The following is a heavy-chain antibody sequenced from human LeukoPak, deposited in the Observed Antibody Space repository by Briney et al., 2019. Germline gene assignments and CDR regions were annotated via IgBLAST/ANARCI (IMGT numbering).Heavy chain of an antibody. CDR2: VYVTGTT. Sequence: PSETLSLTCTVSSGSMSGYYWSWIRQPPGKGLEWIAYVYVTGTTNYNPSLKTRATISMDTSKNQLSLTLTSVTAADTAVYHCARVGSGGAWFDFWGQGTLVTVCS. J-gene: IGHJ4*02. CDR3: ARVGSGGAWFDF. D-gene: IGHD6-19*01. CDR1: SGSMSGYY. V-gene: IGHV4-59*01.